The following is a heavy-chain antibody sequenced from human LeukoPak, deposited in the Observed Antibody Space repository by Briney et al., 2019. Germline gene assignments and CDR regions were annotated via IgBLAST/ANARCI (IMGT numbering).Heavy chain of an antibody. J-gene: IGHJ5*02. CDR3: AKDLMRDRWFGES. CDR1: GFTFSSYE. V-gene: IGHV3-30*02. Sequence: GGSLRLSCAASGFTFSSYEMNWVRQAPGKGLEWVAFIRYDGNDKYYADSVKGRFTISRDTSRNTLYLQMNSLRLEDTAVYYCAKDLMRDRWFGESWGQGTLVTVSS. CDR2: IRYDGNDK. D-gene: IGHD3-10*01.